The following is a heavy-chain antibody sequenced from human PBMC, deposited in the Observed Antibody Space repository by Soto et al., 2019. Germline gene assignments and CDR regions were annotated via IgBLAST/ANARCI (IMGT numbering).Heavy chain of an antibody. V-gene: IGHV3-30*18. J-gene: IGHJ6*02. D-gene: IGHD6-19*01. CDR2: ISYDGSNK. Sequence: QVQLVESGGGVVQPGRSLRLSCAASGFTFSSYGMHWVRQAPGKGLEWVAVISYDGSNKYYADSVKGRFTISRDNSKNPQYLQMNSLRAEDTAVYYCAKSRQWLKGMDVWGQGTTVTVSS. CDR3: AKSRQWLKGMDV. CDR1: GFTFSSYG.